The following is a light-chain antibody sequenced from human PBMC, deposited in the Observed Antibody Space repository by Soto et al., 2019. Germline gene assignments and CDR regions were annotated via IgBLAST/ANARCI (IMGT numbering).Light chain of an antibody. CDR1: RGVSSW. J-gene: IGKJ1*01. CDR2: GAS. V-gene: IGKV1-12*01. CDR3: QQSNSFPPT. Sequence: DVQMTQSPSSVSAPAGDRVTITCRASRGVSSWLAWYQQKPGKAPKLLIDGASTLQSGVPSRFSGSGSGTDFTLTISSLQPEDSATYFCQQSNSFPPTSGHGTKLDIK.